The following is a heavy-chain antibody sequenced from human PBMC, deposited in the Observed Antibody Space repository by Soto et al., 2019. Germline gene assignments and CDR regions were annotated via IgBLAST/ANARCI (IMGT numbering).Heavy chain of an antibody. CDR1: GFSFSDFG. CDR2: ISYDGSRK. J-gene: IGHJ6*02. Sequence: GGSLRLSCAVSGFSFSDFGIHWVRQAPGKGLEWVAGISYDGSRKYFTDSVKGRFSISRENSKNTVSLHVNSLRGDYTAHYFCARDRLVSMDLWGQGTTVTVSS. V-gene: IGHV3-33*08. D-gene: IGHD6-19*01. CDR3: ARDRLVSMDL.